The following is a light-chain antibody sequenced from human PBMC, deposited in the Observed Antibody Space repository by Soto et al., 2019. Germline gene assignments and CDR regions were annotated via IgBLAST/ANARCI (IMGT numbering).Light chain of an antibody. CDR3: QVWDSTV. Sequence: SYELTQPPSVSVAPGKTATVTCGGNNIGTKSVHWYQQKPGQAPVLVIDYTSDRPSGLPERFSGSNSGNTATLTISGVEAGDEADYYCQVWDSTVFGGGTKLTVL. V-gene: IGLV3-21*04. CDR2: YTS. CDR1: NIGTKS. J-gene: IGLJ3*02.